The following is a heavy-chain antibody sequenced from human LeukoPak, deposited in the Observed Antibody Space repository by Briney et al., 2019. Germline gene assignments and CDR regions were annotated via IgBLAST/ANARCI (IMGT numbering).Heavy chain of an antibody. V-gene: IGHV1-2*06. CDR3: ARGGSYDDYFDY. D-gene: IGHD1-26*01. CDR1: GYTFAGYY. CDR2: INPNSGGT. J-gene: IGHJ4*02. Sequence: ASVKVSCKASGYTFAGYYMHWVRQAPGQGLEWMGRINPNSGGTNYAQKFQGRVTMTRDTSISTAYMELSRLRSDDTAVYYCARGGSYDDYFDYWGQGTLVTVSS.